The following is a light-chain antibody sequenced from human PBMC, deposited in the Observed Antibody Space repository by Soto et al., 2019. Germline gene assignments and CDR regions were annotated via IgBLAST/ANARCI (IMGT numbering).Light chain of an antibody. CDR2: GNS. Sequence: QSALTQPPSVSGAPGQRVTISCTGSISNIGEGYDVHWYQQFPGPAPKLLIYGNSNRPSGVPARFSGSKSGSSASRAITGLQAEDEADYYCQSYDSSLTGPKVLFGGGTKLTVL. V-gene: IGLV1-40*01. CDR3: QSYDSSLTGPKVL. J-gene: IGLJ2*01. CDR1: ISNIGEGYD.